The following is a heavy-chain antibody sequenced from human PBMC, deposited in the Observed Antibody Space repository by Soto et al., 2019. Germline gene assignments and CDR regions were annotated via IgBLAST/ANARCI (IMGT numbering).Heavy chain of an antibody. J-gene: IGHJ5*02. CDR3: AREVVAATHVRWFDP. CDR2: IYYSGST. CDR1: GGSISSYY. D-gene: IGHD2-15*01. Sequence: TLSLTCTVSGGSISSYYWSWIRQPPGKGLEWIGYIYYSGSTNYNPSLKSRVTISVDTSKNQFSLKLSSVTAADTAVYYCAREVVAATHVRWFDPWGQGTLVTVSS. V-gene: IGHV4-59*01.